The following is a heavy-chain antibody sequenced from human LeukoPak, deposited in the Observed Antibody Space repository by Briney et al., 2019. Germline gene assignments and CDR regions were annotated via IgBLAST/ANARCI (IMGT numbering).Heavy chain of an antibody. CDR1: GFTFGSYA. CDR2: IGSGT. J-gene: IGHJ4*02. CDR3: AKVLAYYFDY. V-gene: IGHV3-23*01. Sequence: PGGPLRLSCGASGFTFGSYAMSWVRHAPGKGLEWVSAIGSGTYYADSVKGRFTISRDNSKNTLYLQMNSLRAEDTAVYYCAKVLAYYFDYWGQGTLVTVSS.